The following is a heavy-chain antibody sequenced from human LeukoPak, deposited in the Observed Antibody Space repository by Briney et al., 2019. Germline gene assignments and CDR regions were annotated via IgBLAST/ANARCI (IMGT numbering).Heavy chain of an antibody. CDR3: AKNMKYQLLSISDDAFDI. CDR2: ISGSGGST. D-gene: IGHD2-2*01. J-gene: IGHJ3*02. CDR1: GFTFSSYA. V-gene: IGHV3-23*01. Sequence: PGGSLRLSCAASGFTFSSYAMSWVRQAPGKGLEWVSAISGSGGSTYYADSVKGRFTTSRDNSKNTLYLQMNSLRAEDTAVYYCAKNMKYQLLSISDDAFDIWGQGTMVTVSS.